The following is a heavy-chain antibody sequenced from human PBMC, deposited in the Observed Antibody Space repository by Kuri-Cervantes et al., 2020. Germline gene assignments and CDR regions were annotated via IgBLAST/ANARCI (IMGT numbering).Heavy chain of an antibody. CDR3: ARGSPRLLGLRGAGWFDP. J-gene: IGHJ5*02. D-gene: IGHD3-22*01. V-gene: IGHV3-21*04. Sequence: GGSLRLSCAASGFTFSSYAMHWVRQAPGKGLEWVSAISGSGGTIYYADSVKGRFTISRDNAKNSLYLQMNSLRAEDTAVYYCARGSPRLLGLRGAGWFDPWGQGTLVTVSS. CDR1: GFTFSSYA. CDR2: ISGSGGTI.